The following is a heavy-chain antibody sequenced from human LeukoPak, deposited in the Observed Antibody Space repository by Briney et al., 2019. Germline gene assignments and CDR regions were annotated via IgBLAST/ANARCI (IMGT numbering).Heavy chain of an antibody. V-gene: IGHV1-2*02. J-gene: IGHJ1*01. D-gene: IGHD6-13*01. CDR2: INPNSGGT. CDR3: ARGYPLSTTAAGTYFQH. CDR1: GYTFIGYY. Sequence: ASVTVSFKSSGYTFIGYYMHWVRQAPGQGLEWMGWINPNSGGTNYAQKFQGRVTMTRDTSISTAYMELSRLRSDDTAVYYCARGYPLSTTAAGTYFQHWGQGTLVTVSS.